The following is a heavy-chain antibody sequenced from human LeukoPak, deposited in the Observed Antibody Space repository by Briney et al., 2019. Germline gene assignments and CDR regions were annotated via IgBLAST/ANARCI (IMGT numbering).Heavy chain of an antibody. V-gene: IGHV1-18*01. D-gene: IGHD5-18*01. CDR2: ISAYNGNT. Sequence: ASVKVSCKASGYTFTSYGISWVRQAPGQGLEWMGWISAYNGNTNYAQKLQGRVTMTTDTSTSTAYMELNSLRAEDTAVYYCALLGVYSYGPLILYYYYYGMDVWGQGTTVTVSS. CDR3: ALLGVYSYGPLILYYYYYGMDV. CDR1: GYTFTSYG. J-gene: IGHJ6*02.